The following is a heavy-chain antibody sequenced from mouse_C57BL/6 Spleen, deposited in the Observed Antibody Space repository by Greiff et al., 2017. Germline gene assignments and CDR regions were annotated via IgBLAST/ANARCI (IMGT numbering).Heavy chain of an antibody. Sequence: QVQLQQPGAELVMPGASVKLSCKASGYTFTSYWMHWVKQRPGQGLEWIGEIDPSDSYTNYNQKFKGKSTLTVDKSSSTAYMQLSSLTSEDSAVYYCARRDYDEDYWGQGTTLTVSS. D-gene: IGHD2-4*01. V-gene: IGHV1-69*01. J-gene: IGHJ2*01. CDR1: GYTFTSYW. CDR2: IDPSDSYT. CDR3: ARRDYDEDY.